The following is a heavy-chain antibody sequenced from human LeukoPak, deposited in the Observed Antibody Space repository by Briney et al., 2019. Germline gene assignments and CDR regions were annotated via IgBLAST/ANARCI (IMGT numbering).Heavy chain of an antibody. J-gene: IGHJ5*02. Sequence: GGSLRLSCAASGFTFSNAWMSWVRQAPGKGLEWVGRIKSKTDGETTDYAAPVKGRFTISRDDSKNTLYLQMNSLKTEDTAVYYCTTEVDYDSSGYYSAYGLFDPWGQGTLVTVSS. V-gene: IGHV3-15*01. CDR3: TTEVDYDSSGYYSAYGLFDP. CDR1: GFTFSNAW. CDR2: IKSKTDGETT. D-gene: IGHD3-22*01.